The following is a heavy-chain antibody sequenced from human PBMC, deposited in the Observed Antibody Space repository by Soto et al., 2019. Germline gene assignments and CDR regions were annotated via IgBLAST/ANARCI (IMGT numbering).Heavy chain of an antibody. CDR2: ISGSGGST. D-gene: IGHD5-18*01. J-gene: IGHJ4*02. V-gene: IGHV3-23*01. Sequence: PGGALRVSCAASVFTFSSYAMSWVRQAPGKGLEWVSAISGSGGSTYYADSVKGRFTISRDNSKNTLNLQMNSLRAEDTAVYYCAKAISSYDFDYWGQGTLVTVSS. CDR3: AKAISSYDFDY. CDR1: VFTFSSYA.